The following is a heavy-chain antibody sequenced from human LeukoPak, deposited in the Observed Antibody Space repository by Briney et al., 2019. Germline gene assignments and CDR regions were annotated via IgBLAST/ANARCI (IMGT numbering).Heavy chain of an antibody. CDR1: GYSFTSYW. D-gene: IGHD3-3*01. CDR3: ARSPSYDFWSGYPNWFDP. V-gene: IGHV5-51*01. Sequence: GESLKISCKSSGYSFTSYWIAWVRQMPGKGLEWMGILYPGDSDTRYSPSFQGQVTISADKSISTAYLQWSSLKASDTAMYYCARSPSYDFWSGYPNWFDPWGQGTLVTVSS. CDR2: LYPGDSDT. J-gene: IGHJ5*02.